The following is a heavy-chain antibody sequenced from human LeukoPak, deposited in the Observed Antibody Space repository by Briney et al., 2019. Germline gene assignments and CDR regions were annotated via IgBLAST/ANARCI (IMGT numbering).Heavy chain of an antibody. D-gene: IGHD3-22*01. V-gene: IGHV1-2*02. CDR3: ARQSRDYYDSSGIDY. J-gene: IGHJ4*02. Sequence: GASVKVSCKASGYTFTGYYMHWVRQAPGQGLEWMGWINPNSGGTNYAQKFQGRVTMTRDTSISTAYMELSRLRSDDTAVYYCARQSRDYYDSSGIDYWGQGTLVTVSS. CDR1: GYTFTGYY. CDR2: INPNSGGT.